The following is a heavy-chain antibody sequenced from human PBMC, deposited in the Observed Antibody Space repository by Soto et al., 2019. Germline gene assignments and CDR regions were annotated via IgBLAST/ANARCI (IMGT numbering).Heavy chain of an antibody. CDR3: ARDTAAMASYYYYGMDV. J-gene: IGHJ6*02. V-gene: IGHV3-11*06. D-gene: IGHD5-18*01. Sequence: GGSLRLSCAASGFTFSDYYMSWIRQAPGKGLEWVSYISSSSSYTNYADSVKGRFTISRDNAKNSLYLQMNSLRAEDTAVYYCARDTAAMASYYYYGMDVWGQGTTVTVSS. CDR1: GFTFSDYY. CDR2: ISSSSSYT.